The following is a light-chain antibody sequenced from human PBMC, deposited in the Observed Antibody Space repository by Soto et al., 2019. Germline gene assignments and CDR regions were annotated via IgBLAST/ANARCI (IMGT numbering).Light chain of an antibody. CDR1: SSNIGAPYD. Sequence: QSVLTQPPSVSGAPGQRVTISCTGSSSNIGAPYDVHWYQQLPGTGPKLLIYGNGNRPSGVPDRFSGSKSGSSASLAISGVQAEDEGDYYCQSYDSSLGGSVFGAGTKLTVL. J-gene: IGLJ1*01. CDR2: GNG. V-gene: IGLV1-40*01. CDR3: QSYDSSLGGSV.